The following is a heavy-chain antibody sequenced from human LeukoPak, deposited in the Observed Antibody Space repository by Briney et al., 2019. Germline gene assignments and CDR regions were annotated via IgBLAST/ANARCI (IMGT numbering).Heavy chain of an antibody. CDR1: GFTFRTYW. J-gene: IGHJ4*02. CDR3: ARAGNYYFEY. V-gene: IGHV3-74*01. CDR2: INSDGSTT. Sequence: PGGPLRLSCAASGFTFRTYWMHWVRQTPGQGLVWVSRINSDGSTTNYADSVKGRFTVSRDNAQNTLYLQMSSLRAEDTAVYYCARAGNYYFEYWGQGALVTVSS. D-gene: IGHD3-10*01.